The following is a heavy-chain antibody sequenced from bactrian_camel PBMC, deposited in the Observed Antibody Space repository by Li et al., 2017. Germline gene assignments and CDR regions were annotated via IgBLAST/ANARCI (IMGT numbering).Heavy chain of an antibody. Sequence: HVQLVESGGGSVQAGGSLKLACRISGATEVGYCMAWFRQTPENSAREGIASIDSDGTTTYARSVKGRFTISKDNAKNLLYLQMNDLKPEDTAVYYCAAKSPGGGWYSPGSYNYWGQGTQVTVS. CDR1: GATEVGYC. V-gene: IGHV3S63*01. D-gene: IGHD6*01. CDR3: AAKSPGGGWYSPGSYNY. CDR2: IDSDGTT. J-gene: IGHJ4*01.